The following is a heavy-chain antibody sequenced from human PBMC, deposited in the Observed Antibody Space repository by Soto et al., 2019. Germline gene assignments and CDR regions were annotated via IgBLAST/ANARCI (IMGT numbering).Heavy chain of an antibody. CDR1: GGTFSSYV. V-gene: IGHV1-69*01. D-gene: IGHD3-3*01. CDR3: ARARDITICGVGHGCDP. Sequence: QVQLVQSGAEVKKPGSSVKVSCKASGGTFSSYVISWVRQAPGQGLEWMGGIIPMFNTPNYAQTFQDRVTFTADSSTNTAYMELSKLRSEDTAVYYCARARDITICGVGHGCDPRGQGTLVTVSS. CDR2: IIPMFNTP. J-gene: IGHJ5*02.